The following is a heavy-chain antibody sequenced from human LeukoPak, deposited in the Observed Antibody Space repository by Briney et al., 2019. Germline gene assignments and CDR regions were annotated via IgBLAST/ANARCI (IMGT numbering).Heavy chain of an antibody. CDR1: GFTVSNNY. CDR3: ASHWGGY. D-gene: IGHD3-16*01. V-gene: IGHV3-53*01. Sequence: GGSLRLSCAASGFTVSNNYMSWVRQAPGKGLEWVSIIYGDRDTTYYAGSVKGRFTISRDNSKNTLFLQMNSLRPEDTAVYYCASHWGGYWGQGTLVTVSS. J-gene: IGHJ4*02. CDR2: IYGDRDTT.